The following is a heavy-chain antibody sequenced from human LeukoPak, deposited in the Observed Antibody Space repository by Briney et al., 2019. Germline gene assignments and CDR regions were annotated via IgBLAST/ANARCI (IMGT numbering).Heavy chain of an antibody. V-gene: IGHV4-4*07. CDR3: ARQGYTASHYFLDY. CDR1: SGSINSYY. D-gene: IGHD3-16*02. CDR2: IYTTGIA. Sequence: SETLSLTCTVSSGSINSYYWGWVRQPAGRGLEGIGRIYTTGIANYNPSLKSRLTMSVDTSKRQFSLNLRSVTAADTAIYYCARQGYTASHYFLDYWSQGTLVTVSS. J-gene: IGHJ4*02.